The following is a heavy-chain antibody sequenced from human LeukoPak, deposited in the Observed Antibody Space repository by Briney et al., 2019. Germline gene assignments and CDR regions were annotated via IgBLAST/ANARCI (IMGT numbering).Heavy chain of an antibody. CDR1: GYTLTELS. V-gene: IGHV1-24*01. J-gene: IGHJ4*02. Sequence: ASVKVSCKVSGYTLTELSMHWVRQAPGKGLEWMGGFDPEDGETIYAQKFQGRVTMTEDTSTDTAYMELSSLRSEDTAVYYCARTHRKQWLANYFDYWGQGTLVAVSS. CDR2: FDPEDGET. CDR3: ARTHRKQWLANYFDY. D-gene: IGHD6-19*01.